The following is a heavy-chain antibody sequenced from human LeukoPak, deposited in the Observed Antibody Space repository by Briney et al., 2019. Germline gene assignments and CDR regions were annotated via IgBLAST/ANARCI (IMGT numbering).Heavy chain of an antibody. Sequence: GGSLRLSCATSGFTFDDYTMNWVRQAPGKGLEWVSSISSSSSYIYYADSVKGRFTISRDNAKNSLYLQMNSLRAEDTAVYYCARDLYYYGSGSPYDYWGQGTLVTVSS. J-gene: IGHJ4*02. CDR2: ISSSSSYI. CDR3: ARDLYYYGSGSPYDY. D-gene: IGHD3-10*01. CDR1: GFTFDDYT. V-gene: IGHV3-21*01.